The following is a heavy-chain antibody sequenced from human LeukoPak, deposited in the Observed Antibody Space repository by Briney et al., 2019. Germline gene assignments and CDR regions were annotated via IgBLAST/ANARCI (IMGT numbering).Heavy chain of an antibody. D-gene: IGHD1-26*01. CDR1: GFTFSSYG. CDR2: IWYDGSNK. V-gene: IGHV3-30*02. Sequence: PGGSLRLSCAASGFTFSSYGMHWVRQAPGKGLEWVAVIWYDGSNKYYADSVKGRFTISRDNSKNTLYLQMNSLRGEDTAVYYCAKSAVGATMGDYWGQGTLVTVSS. CDR3: AKSAVGATMGDY. J-gene: IGHJ4*02.